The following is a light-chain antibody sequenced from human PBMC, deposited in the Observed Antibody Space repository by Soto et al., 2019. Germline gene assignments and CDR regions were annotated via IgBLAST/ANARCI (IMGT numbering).Light chain of an antibody. CDR3: QQYGSSPLT. Sequence: EIVMTQSPATLSVSPGERATLSCRASQNIGGTLAWYQQKPGQAPRLLIYGASSRATGIPDRFSGSGSGTDFTLTISRLEPEDFAVYYCQQYGSSPLTFGGGTKVDIK. CDR1: QNIGGT. J-gene: IGKJ4*01. V-gene: IGKV3-20*01. CDR2: GAS.